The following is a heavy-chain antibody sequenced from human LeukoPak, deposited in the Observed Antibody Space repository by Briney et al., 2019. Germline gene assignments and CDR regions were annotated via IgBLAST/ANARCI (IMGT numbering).Heavy chain of an antibody. J-gene: IGHJ4*02. V-gene: IGHV4-34*01. Sequence: SETLSLTCAVYGGSFSGYYWSWIRQPPGKGLEWIGEINHSGSTNYNPSLKSRVTISVDTSKNQFSLKLSSVTAADTAVYYCARVRGSYCLDYWGQGTLVTVSS. CDR1: GGSFSGYY. D-gene: IGHD3-16*01. CDR3: ARVRGSYCLDY. CDR2: INHSGST.